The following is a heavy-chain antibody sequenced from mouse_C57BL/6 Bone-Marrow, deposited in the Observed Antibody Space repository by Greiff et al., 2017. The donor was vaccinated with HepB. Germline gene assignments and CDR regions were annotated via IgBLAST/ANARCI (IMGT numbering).Heavy chain of an antibody. CDR3: ARHSSLYAMDY. D-gene: IGHD1-1*01. CDR1: GFTFSSYT. CDR2: ISGGGGNT. V-gene: IGHV5-9*01. Sequence: EVQGVESGGGLVKPGGSLKLSCAASGFTFSSYTMSWVRQTPEKRLEWVATISGGGGNTYYPDSVKGRFTISRDNAKNTLYLQMSSLRSEDTALYYCARHSSLYAMDYWGQGTSVTVSS. J-gene: IGHJ4*01.